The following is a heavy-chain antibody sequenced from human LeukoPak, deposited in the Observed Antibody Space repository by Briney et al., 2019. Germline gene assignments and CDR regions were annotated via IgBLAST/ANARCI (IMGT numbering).Heavy chain of an antibody. CDR1: GYKFTGYY. J-gene: IGHJ5*02. D-gene: IGHD2-21*01. CDR2: INPNSGDT. V-gene: IGHV1-2*02. Sequence: VASVKVSCKASGYKFTGYYLHWVRQALGQGLEWVGWINPNSGDTKYAQKFQGRVTMTRDTSINTAYMELSRLTSNDTATFYCASLISIEDGNNWFDPWGQGTPVTVSS. CDR3: ASLISIEDGNNWFDP.